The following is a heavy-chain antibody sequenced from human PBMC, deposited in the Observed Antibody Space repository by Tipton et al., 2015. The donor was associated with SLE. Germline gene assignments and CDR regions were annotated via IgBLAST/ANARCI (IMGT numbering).Heavy chain of an antibody. V-gene: IGHV4-59*04. CDR2: IFYSGST. D-gene: IGHD3-16*01. Sequence: TLSLTCTVSGGSITSHYWSWSRQPPGKGLEWTGGIFYSGSTDYNPSLQSRVTISLDTSKNQFSLKLSSVTATDTAVYYCAREGGGFDPWGQGTLVTVSS. CDR1: GGSITSHY. J-gene: IGHJ5*02. CDR3: AREGGGFDP.